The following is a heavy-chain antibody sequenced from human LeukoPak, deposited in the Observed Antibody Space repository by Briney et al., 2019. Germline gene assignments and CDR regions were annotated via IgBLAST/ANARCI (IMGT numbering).Heavy chain of an antibody. CDR2: IYHSGST. D-gene: IGHD6-19*01. CDR3: AREGSSGWGKKIDY. CDR1: GYSISSGYY. Sequence: SETPSLTCTVSGYSISSGYYWGWIRQPPGKGLEWIGSIYHSGSTYYNPSLKSRVTISVDTSKNQFSLKLSSVTAADTAVYYCAREGSSGWGKKIDYWGQGTLVTVSS. V-gene: IGHV4-38-2*02. J-gene: IGHJ4*02.